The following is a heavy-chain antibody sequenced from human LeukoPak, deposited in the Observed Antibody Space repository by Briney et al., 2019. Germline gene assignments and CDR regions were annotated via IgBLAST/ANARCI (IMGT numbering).Heavy chain of an antibody. J-gene: IGHJ4*02. CDR3: AREYSSSSGRLYDN. CDR1: GYTFTGCF. D-gene: IGHD6-6*01. CDR2: IAPNSGGT. V-gene: IGHV1-2*02. Sequence: VASVKVSCKASGYTFTGCFMHWVRQAPGQGLEWMGWIAPNSGGTNYAQKFQGRVTMTKGTSINTAYMELSRLTSDDTAVYYCAREYSSSSGRLYDNWGLGTLVAVSS.